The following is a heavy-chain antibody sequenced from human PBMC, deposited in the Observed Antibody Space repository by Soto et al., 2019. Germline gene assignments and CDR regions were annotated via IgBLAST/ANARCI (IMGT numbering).Heavy chain of an antibody. CDR3: VSERDGEGGG. Sequence: QVQLVQSGAEVKKPGASVKVSCKVAGYTFTSYDINWVRQATGQGLEWMGWMSPKSGKTGYVQKFQGRVTITRNTSLSTAYMELSSLKSDDTAVYYCVSERDGEGGGWGQGTLVTVSS. CDR2: MSPKSGKT. D-gene: IGHD3-16*01. J-gene: IGHJ4*02. V-gene: IGHV1-8*01. CDR1: GYTFTSYD.